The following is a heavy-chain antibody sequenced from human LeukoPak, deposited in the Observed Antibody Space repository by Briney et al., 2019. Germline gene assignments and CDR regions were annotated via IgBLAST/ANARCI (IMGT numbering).Heavy chain of an antibody. CDR2: TRNKANSYTT. V-gene: IGHV3-72*01. CDR1: GFTFSDHY. Sequence: GGSLRLSCAASGFTFSDHYMDWVRQAPGKGLEWVGRTRNKANSYTTEYAASVKGRFTISRDDSKNSLYLQVNSLKTEDTAVYYCASHSNGYYYYMDVWGKGTTVTVSS. CDR3: ASHSNGYYYYMDV. J-gene: IGHJ6*03. D-gene: IGHD4-11*01.